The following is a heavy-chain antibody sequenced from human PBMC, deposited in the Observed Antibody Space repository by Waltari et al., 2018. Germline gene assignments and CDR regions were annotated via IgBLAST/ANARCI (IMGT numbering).Heavy chain of an antibody. CDR1: GFTFSSYA. CDR2: IIGSGGST. V-gene: IGHV3-23*01. D-gene: IGHD3-10*01. CDR3: AKDRFTMVQGVAN. Sequence: EVQLLESGGGLVQPGGSLRLSCAASGFTFSSYAMSWVRQATGKGLEWFSAIIGSGGSTYYADSVKGRFTISRDNSKNPLYLQMNSLRAEDTAVYYCAKDRFTMVQGVANWGQGTLVTVSS. J-gene: IGHJ4*02.